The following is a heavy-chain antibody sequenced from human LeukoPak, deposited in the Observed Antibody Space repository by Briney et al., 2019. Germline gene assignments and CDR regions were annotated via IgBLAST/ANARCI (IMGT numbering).Heavy chain of an antibody. V-gene: IGHV3-23*01. CDR2: ITGSGGST. J-gene: IGHJ4*01. Sequence: PGGSLRLSCAASGFSFSNYVMSWVRQAPGKGRQWGSSITGSGGSTYYTDSVKGRFTISRANSKNTLYLQMNSLRVEHRAGYYVAIDYTPHCDLGGGDYWGDGTLVTVSS. D-gene: IGHD1-26*01. CDR3: AIDYTPHCDLGGGDY. CDR1: GFSFSNYV.